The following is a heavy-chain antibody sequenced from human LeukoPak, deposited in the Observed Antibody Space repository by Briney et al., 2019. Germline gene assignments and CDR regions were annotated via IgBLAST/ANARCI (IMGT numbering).Heavy chain of an antibody. CDR1: GGSISYYY. Sequence: SETLSLTCTVSGGSISYYYWSWIRQSPGKGLEWIGYIYYSGTTNYNPSLKSRVTISVDTSKNQFSLKLNSVTAADTALYFCARGRRPPLIPTAIYYYYHMDVWGKGTMVTVSS. J-gene: IGHJ6*03. CDR3: ARGRRPPLIPTAIYYYYHMDV. CDR2: IYYSGTT. V-gene: IGHV4-59*12. D-gene: IGHD2-2*02.